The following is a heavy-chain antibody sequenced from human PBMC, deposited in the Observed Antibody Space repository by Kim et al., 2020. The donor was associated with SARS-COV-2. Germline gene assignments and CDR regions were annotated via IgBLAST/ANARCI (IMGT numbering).Heavy chain of an antibody. CDR1: GYTFTNYG. V-gene: IGHV1-18*04. CDR3: AGGSGSYHSAPLRV. Sequence: ASVKVSCKASGYTFTNYGMNWVRQAPGQGLEWMGWISTHNGNTNYAQKLQGRVTMTTDTSTSTAHMELRSLRSDDTAVYYCAGGSGSYHSAPLRVWGQGTTVTVSS. CDR2: ISTHNGNT. D-gene: IGHD3-10*01. J-gene: IGHJ6*02.